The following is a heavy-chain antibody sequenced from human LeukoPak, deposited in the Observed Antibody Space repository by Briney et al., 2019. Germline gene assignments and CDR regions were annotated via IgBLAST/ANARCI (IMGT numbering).Heavy chain of an antibody. Sequence: PSGTLSLTCTVSGGSISSYYWSWIRQPPGKGLEWIGYIYYSGSTNYNPSLKSRVTISVDTSKNQFSLKLSSVTAADTAVYYCARLRGSLPPYFGYWGQGTLVTVSS. CDR1: GGSISSYY. CDR2: IYYSGST. D-gene: IGHD3-10*01. J-gene: IGHJ4*02. V-gene: IGHV4-59*01. CDR3: ARLRGSLPPYFGY.